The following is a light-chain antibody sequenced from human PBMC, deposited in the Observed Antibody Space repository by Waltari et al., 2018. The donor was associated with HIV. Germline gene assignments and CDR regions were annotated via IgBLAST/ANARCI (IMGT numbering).Light chain of an antibody. V-gene: IGLV2-8*01. Sequence: QSALTQPPSASGSPGPSVTISCPGTSSDIGAYNYVSWFQQHPGKAPKLMIFDVSKRPSGVPDRFSGSKSGNTASLTVSGLQAEDEADYYCASHAGSKDVFGGGTKLTVL. CDR3: ASHAGSKDV. J-gene: IGLJ2*01. CDR2: DVS. CDR1: SSDIGAYNY.